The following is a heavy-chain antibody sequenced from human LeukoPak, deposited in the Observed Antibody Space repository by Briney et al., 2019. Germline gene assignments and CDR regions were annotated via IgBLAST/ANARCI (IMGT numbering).Heavy chain of an antibody. V-gene: IGHV3-74*01. CDR3: ASSYRSGPYYFDF. Sequence: GGSLRLSCAASGFTFSSYWMHWVRQAPGKGLVWVSRLNSDGSSTNYADSVKGRFTISRDNAKNTLYLQMNSLRADGTAVYYCASSYRSGPYYFDFWGQGTLVTVSS. CDR2: LNSDGSST. D-gene: IGHD6-19*01. J-gene: IGHJ4*02. CDR1: GFTFSSYW.